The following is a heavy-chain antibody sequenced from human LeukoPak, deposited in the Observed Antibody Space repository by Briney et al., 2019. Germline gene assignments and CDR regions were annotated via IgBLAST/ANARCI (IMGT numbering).Heavy chain of an antibody. CDR1: GGSISTYY. V-gene: IGHV4-59*01. D-gene: IGHD1-26*01. J-gene: IGHJ4*02. CDR3: ARAPSLHFFDY. CDR2: IYYSGST. Sequence: SSETLSLTCTVSGGSISTYYWSWIRQPPGKGLEWIGNIYYSGSTNYNPSLKSRVTISVDTSKNQFSLKLSSVTAADTAVYYCARAPSLHFFDYWGQGTLVTVSS.